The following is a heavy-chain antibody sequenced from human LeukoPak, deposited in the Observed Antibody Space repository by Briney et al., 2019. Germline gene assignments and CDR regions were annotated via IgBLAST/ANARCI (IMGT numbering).Heavy chain of an antibody. J-gene: IGHJ4*02. V-gene: IGHV1-18*01. CDR1: GYTFTSYG. D-gene: IGHD6-13*01. Sequence: ASVKVFCKASGYTFTSYGISWVRQAPGQGLEWMGWISAYNGNTNYAQKLQGRVAMTTDTSTSTAYMELRSLRSGDTAVYYCARVMIAAAGFDYWGQGTLVTVSS. CDR3: ARVMIAAAGFDY. CDR2: ISAYNGNT.